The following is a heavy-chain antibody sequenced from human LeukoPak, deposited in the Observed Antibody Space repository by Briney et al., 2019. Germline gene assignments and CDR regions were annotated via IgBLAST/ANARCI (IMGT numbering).Heavy chain of an antibody. J-gene: IGHJ4*02. CDR1: GYTFTSYG. CDR3: ARLLAWIGGGYRYFDY. Sequence: ASVKVSCKASGYTFTSYGICWVRQAPGQGLEWMGWISAYNGNTNYAQKLQGRVTMTTDTSTSTAYMELRSLRSDDTAVYYCARLLAWIGGGYRYFDYWGQGTLVTVSS. V-gene: IGHV1-18*01. CDR2: ISAYNGNT. D-gene: IGHD3-22*01.